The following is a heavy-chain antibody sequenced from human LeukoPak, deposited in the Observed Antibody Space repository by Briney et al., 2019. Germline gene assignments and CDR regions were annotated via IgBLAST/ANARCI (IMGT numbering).Heavy chain of an antibody. Sequence: ASVKDSCKASGYTFTGNYIHLVRQGPGQGLESMSWINPNSGGTNYAQKFQGTVTMTTDTSISTASMEMSRLTSEDTAVYYCAREVVAWGMNWFDPWGQGTLVRVSS. CDR3: AREVVAWGMNWFDP. D-gene: IGHD3-16*01. CDR1: GYTFTGNY. CDR2: INPNSGGT. V-gene: IGHV1-2*02. J-gene: IGHJ5*02.